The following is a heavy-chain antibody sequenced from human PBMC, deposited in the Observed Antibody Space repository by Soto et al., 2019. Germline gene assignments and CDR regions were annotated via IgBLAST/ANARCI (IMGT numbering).Heavy chain of an antibody. CDR3: ARGGGGGLFDY. J-gene: IGHJ4*02. CDR2: INHSGST. V-gene: IGHV4-34*01. CDR1: GGSFSCYY. Sequence: PSETLSLTCGVYGGSFSCYYWSWIRQPPGKGLEWIGEINHSGSTNYNPSLKSRVTISVDTSKNQFSLKLSSVTAADTAVYYCARGGGGGLFDYWGQGTLVTVSS. D-gene: IGHD3-16*01.